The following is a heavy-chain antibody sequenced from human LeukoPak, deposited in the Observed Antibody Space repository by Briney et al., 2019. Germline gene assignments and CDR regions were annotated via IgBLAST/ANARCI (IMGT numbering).Heavy chain of an antibody. V-gene: IGHV3-23*01. J-gene: IGHJ3*02. CDR3: AKVISSEGTIFALDDAFDI. D-gene: IGHD3-3*01. CDR2: ISGSGGST. CDR1: GFTFSSYA. Sequence: GGSLRLSCAASGFTFSSYAMSWVRQAPGKGLEWVSAISGSGGSTYYADSVKGRFTISRDNSKNTLYLQMNSLRAEDTAVYYCAKVISSEGTIFALDDAFDIWGQGTMVTVSS.